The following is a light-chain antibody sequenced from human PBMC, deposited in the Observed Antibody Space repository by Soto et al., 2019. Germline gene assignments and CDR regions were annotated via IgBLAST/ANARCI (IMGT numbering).Light chain of an antibody. CDR2: DNY. CDR1: SSNIGNNY. V-gene: IGLV1-51*01. J-gene: IGLJ1*01. CDR3: GTWDTTLRAFYV. Sequence: SFLTRPDSVSAAPGQNVSVSCSGTSSNIGNNYVSWYQHLPGTAPRILIYDNYKRPSGIPDRFSGFKSGTSATLGITGLQTGDEADYYCGTWDTTLRAFYVFGSGTKVTVL.